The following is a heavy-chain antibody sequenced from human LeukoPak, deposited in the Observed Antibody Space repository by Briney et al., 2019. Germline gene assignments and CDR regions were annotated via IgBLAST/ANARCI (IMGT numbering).Heavy chain of an antibody. Sequence: GRSLRLSCAASGFTFSSYSMNWVRQAPGKGLEWVSYISSSSSTIYYADSVKGRFTISRDNAKNSLYLQMNSLRAEDTAVYYCARETTVTTFDYWGQGTLVTVSS. V-gene: IGHV3-48*01. CDR1: GFTFSSYS. D-gene: IGHD4-17*01. J-gene: IGHJ4*02. CDR3: ARETTVTTFDY. CDR2: ISSSSSTI.